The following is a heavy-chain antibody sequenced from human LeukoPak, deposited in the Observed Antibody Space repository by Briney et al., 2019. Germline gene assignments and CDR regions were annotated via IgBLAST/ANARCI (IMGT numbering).Heavy chain of an antibody. V-gene: IGHV1-18*01. CDR2: ISAYNGNT. CDR1: GYTFSSYG. D-gene: IGHD4/OR15-4a*01. J-gene: IGHJ5*02. Sequence: ASVKVSCKASGYTFSSYGISWVRQAPGQGLEWMGWISAYNGNTNYAQKLQGRVTMTTDTSTSTAYMELRSLRSDDTAVYYCARGLSMVPSDWFDPWGQGTLVTVSS. CDR3: ARGLSMVPSDWFDP.